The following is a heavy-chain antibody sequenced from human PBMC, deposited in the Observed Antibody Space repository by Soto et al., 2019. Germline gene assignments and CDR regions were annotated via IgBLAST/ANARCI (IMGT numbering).Heavy chain of an antibody. J-gene: IGHJ4*02. Sequence: ASVKVSCKASGYTFTTYVINWVRQAPGQGLEWMGWISPYNGNTNYAQNLQGRVTMTTDTSTGTTYMELTSLGSDDTAVYYCAREGNIWGSYHYFDSWGQGTLVTVSS. CDR3: AREGNIWGSYHYFDS. CDR1: GYTFTTYV. CDR2: ISPYNGNT. D-gene: IGHD3-16*02. V-gene: IGHV1-18*01.